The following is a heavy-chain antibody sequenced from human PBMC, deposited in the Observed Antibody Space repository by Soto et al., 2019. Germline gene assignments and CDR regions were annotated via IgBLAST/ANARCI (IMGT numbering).Heavy chain of an antibody. D-gene: IGHD1-26*01. CDR3: ARGLHDTGSYWR. Sequence: GASVKVSCKASGYTFTGYYMHWVRQAPGQGLEWMGWINPNSGGTNPAQKFQGRVTMTRDTSISTAYMELSRLTSDDTAVYYCARGLHDTGSYWRWGQGTLVTVSS. CDR1: GYTFTGYY. CDR2: INPNSGGT. V-gene: IGHV1-2*02. J-gene: IGHJ4*02.